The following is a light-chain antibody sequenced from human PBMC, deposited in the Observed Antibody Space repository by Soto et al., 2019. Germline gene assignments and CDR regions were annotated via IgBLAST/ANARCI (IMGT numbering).Light chain of an antibody. CDR3: QHLNTYPIT. CDR2: AAS. CDR1: QDISTH. Sequence: SPFTPQAWCLSASFGLSVTISCRASQDISTHLAWFAQKPGRAPQLLIYAASTLHSGVPSRFSGSGSGTDFTLTISSLQPEDFATYYCQHLNTYPITFGPGTRLEIK. J-gene: IGKJ5*01. V-gene: IGKV1-9*01.